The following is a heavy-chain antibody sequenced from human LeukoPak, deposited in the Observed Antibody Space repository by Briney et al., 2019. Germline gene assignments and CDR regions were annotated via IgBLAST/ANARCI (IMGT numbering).Heavy chain of an antibody. CDR2: IYHSGST. CDR3: ARSRFGVAKSGMDV. D-gene: IGHD3-3*01. Sequence: SETLSLTCAVSGYSISSGYYWGWIRQPPGKGLERIGSIYHSGSTYFNPSLKSRVTISVDTSKNQFSLKLSSVTAADTAVYYCARSRFGVAKSGMDVWGKGTTVTVSS. V-gene: IGHV4-38-2*01. CDR1: GYSISSGYY. J-gene: IGHJ6*04.